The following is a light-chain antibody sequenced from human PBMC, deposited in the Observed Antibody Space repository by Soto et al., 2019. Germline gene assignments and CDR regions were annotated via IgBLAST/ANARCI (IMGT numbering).Light chain of an antibody. V-gene: IGLV2-23*02. J-gene: IGLJ3*02. Sequence: QSVLTQPASVSGSPGQSITISCAGTRSDVGNYNLVSWYQQYPGKAPKLMIYEVNKRPSGVSNRFSGSKSGNTASLTISGLQAEVEADYYCCSYAGSDTWAFGGGTKVTVL. CDR3: CSYAGSDTWA. CDR1: RSDVGNYNL. CDR2: EVN.